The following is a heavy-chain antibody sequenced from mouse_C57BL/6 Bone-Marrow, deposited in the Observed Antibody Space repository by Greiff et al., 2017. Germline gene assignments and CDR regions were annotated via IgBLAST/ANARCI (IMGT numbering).Heavy chain of an antibody. CDR3: ARVYYYGSSDYFDY. Sequence: QVQLKESGAELARPGASVKLSCKASGYTFTSYGISWVKQRTGQGLEWIGEIYPRSGNTYYNEKFKGKATLTAEESSSTAYMELRSLTSEDSAVYFCARVYYYGSSDYFDYWGQGTTLTVSS. CDR2: IYPRSGNT. V-gene: IGHV1-81*01. CDR1: GYTFTSYG. D-gene: IGHD1-1*01. J-gene: IGHJ2*01.